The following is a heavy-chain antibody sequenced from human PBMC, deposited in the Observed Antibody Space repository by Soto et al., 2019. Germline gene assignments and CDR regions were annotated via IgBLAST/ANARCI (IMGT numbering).Heavy chain of an antibody. CDR1: GFTFSNYA. CDR2: ISGSGSST. J-gene: IGHJ4*02. V-gene: IGHV3-23*01. D-gene: IGHD6-19*01. Sequence: EVQLLESGGGLVQPGGSLRLSCAASGFTFSNYAMNWVRQAPGKGLEWVSVISGSGSSTYYADSVKGRFTISRDNSKNTLYLQMNSLRAEVTAVYYCASRSSGWYFDYWGQGTLVTVSS. CDR3: ASRSSGWYFDY.